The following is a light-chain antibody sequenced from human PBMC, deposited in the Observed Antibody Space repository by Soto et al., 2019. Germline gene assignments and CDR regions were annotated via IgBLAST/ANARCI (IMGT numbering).Light chain of an antibody. J-gene: IGLJ1*01. CDR2: TNN. V-gene: IGLV1-44*01. CDR1: RPSIGSNH. CDR3: CSYAGSSTYV. Sequence: QLVLTQPPSASGTPGQRVTISCSGSRPSIGSNHVYWYQQLPGMAPKLLIYTNNQRPSGVPDRFSASKSGTSASLAISGLQAEDEADYYCCSYAGSSTYVFGTGTKVTVL.